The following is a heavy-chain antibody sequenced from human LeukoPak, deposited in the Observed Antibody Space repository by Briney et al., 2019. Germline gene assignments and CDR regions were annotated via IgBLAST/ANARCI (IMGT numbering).Heavy chain of an antibody. CDR2: IKNDGSEK. Sequence: GGSLRLSCAASGFTFTTYWMSWVRQPPGKGLEWVANIKNDGSEKYYVDSVKGRFTISRDNAKNSLYLQMNSLGAEDTAVYYCARVGTAEGTLEDYWGQGTLVTVSS. J-gene: IGHJ4*02. CDR3: ARVGTAEGTLEDY. D-gene: IGHD6-13*01. V-gene: IGHV3-7*01. CDR1: GFTFTTYW.